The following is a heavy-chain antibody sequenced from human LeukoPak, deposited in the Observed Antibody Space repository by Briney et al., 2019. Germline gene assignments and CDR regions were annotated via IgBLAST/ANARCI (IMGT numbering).Heavy chain of an antibody. V-gene: IGHV3-21*01. CDR2: ISSSSSYI. D-gene: IGHD2-8*01. CDR1: GFTFSSYS. Sequence: GGSLRLSCAASGFTFSSYSMNWVRQAPGKGLEWVSSISSSSSYIYHADSVKGRFTISRDNAQNSLYLQMNNLRADDTAVYYCADPGVGYWGQGTLVTVSS. J-gene: IGHJ4*02. CDR3: ADPGVGY.